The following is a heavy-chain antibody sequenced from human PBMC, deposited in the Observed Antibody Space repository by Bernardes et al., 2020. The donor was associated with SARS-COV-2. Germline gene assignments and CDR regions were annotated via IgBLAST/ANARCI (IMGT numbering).Heavy chain of an antibody. V-gene: IGHV4-59*01. CDR1: NGSISNYY. CDR2: IYYTGST. Sequence: SETLSLTCTVSNGSISNYYWSWIRQPPGKGLEWIGYIYYTGSTNYNPSLKSRVTISVDKSNNQFSLKLSSVTAADSAVYYCASGVTNGVWFDPWGHGTLVTVSS. CDR3: ASGVTNGVWFDP. J-gene: IGHJ5*02. D-gene: IGHD2-8*01.